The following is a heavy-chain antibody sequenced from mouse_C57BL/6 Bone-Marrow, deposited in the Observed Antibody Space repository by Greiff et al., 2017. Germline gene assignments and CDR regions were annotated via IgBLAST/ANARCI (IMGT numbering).Heavy chain of an antibody. CDR1: GFNIKDYY. V-gene: IGHV14-1*01. D-gene: IGHD2-1*01. Sequence: VQLQQSGAELVRPGASVKLSCTASGFNIKDYYMHWVKQRPEQGLEWIGRIDPEDGDTEYAPKFQGKATMTAETSSNTAYLQLSSLTSEDTAVYYCTSYGNYFAWFAYWGQGTLVTVSA. J-gene: IGHJ3*01. CDR3: TSYGNYFAWFAY. CDR2: IDPEDGDT.